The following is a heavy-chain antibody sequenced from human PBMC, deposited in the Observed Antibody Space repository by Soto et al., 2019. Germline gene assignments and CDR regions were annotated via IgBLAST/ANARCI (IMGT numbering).Heavy chain of an antibody. CDR2: ISWNSGSI. Sequence: GGSLRLSCAASGFTFDDYAMHWVRQAPGKGLEWVSGISWNSGSIGYADSVKGRFTISRDNAKNSLYLQMNSLRAEDTALYYCAKDIAAADRTHGPFDYWGQGTLVTVSS. CDR3: AKDIAAADRTHGPFDY. D-gene: IGHD6-13*01. V-gene: IGHV3-9*01. CDR1: GFTFDDYA. J-gene: IGHJ4*02.